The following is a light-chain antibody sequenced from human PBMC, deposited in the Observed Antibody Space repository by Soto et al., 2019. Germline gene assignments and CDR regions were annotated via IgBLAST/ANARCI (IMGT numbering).Light chain of an antibody. CDR1: QSVSSSY. J-gene: IGKJ4*01. Sequence: EIVLTQSPGTLSLSPGERATLSCRASQSVSSSYLAWYQQKPGQAPRLLIYGASSRATGIPDRFSGSGSGTDFTLTISRLEHKDWAVYYCQHYGSSPLTFGGGTMVEI. CDR2: GAS. CDR3: QHYGSSPLT. V-gene: IGKV3-20*01.